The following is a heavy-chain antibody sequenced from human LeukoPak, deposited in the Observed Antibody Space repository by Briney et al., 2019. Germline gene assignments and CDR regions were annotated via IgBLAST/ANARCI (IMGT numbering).Heavy chain of an antibody. CDR1: GFTFSGYA. D-gene: IGHD3-10*01. Sequence: PGGSLRLSCAASGFTFSGYAMSWVRQAPGKGLEWVSAISGSGGSTYYADSVKGRFTISRDNSKNTLYLQMNSLRAEDTAVYYCAKDPNYYGSGSDNWFDPWGQGTLVTVSS. V-gene: IGHV3-23*01. J-gene: IGHJ5*02. CDR3: AKDPNYYGSGSDNWFDP. CDR2: ISGSGGST.